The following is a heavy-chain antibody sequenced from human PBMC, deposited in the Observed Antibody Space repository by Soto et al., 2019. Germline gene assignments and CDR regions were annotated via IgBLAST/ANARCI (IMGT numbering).Heavy chain of an antibody. V-gene: IGHV4-34*01. CDR2: INHSGST. J-gene: IGHJ4*02. Sequence: QVQLQQWGAGLLKPSETLSLTCAVYGGSFRGYYWSWIRQPPGKGLEWIGEINHSGSTNYNPSLKRRVTISVDTSKNQFSLKLSAVTAADTAVYYCARGPPGWNRGYFDYWGQGTLVTVSS. CDR1: GGSFRGYY. CDR3: ARGPPGWNRGYFDY. D-gene: IGHD1-1*01.